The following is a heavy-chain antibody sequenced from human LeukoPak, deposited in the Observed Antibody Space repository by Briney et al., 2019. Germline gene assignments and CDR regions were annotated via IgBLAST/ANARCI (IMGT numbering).Heavy chain of an antibody. Sequence: GGSLRLSCAASGFTFSSYAMTWVRQAPGKGLEWISAISGSAYSTSYADSVKGRFTTSRDNSKNTLYLQMNSLRAEDTAIYYCARNTSGFKLGDAFDIWGQGTMVTVSS. V-gene: IGHV3-23*01. CDR3: ARNTSGFKLGDAFDI. CDR1: GFTFSSYA. CDR2: ISGSAYST. J-gene: IGHJ3*02. D-gene: IGHD3-22*01.